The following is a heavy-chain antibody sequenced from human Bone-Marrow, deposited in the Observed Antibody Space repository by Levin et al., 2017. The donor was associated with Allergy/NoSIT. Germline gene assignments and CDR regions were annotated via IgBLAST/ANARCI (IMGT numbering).Heavy chain of an antibody. CDR1: GFIVSRNY. J-gene: IGHJ4*02. D-gene: IGHD6-25*01. Sequence: GESLKISCEASGFIVSRNYMSWVRQAPGKGPEWVAGIYTGGTTYYAHSVKGRFIISRDNSKNTLFLQMDSLRVEDTALYYCTRCRLYYLDSSGYEDWGQGTQVTVSS. V-gene: IGHV3-66*01. CDR3: TRCRLYYLDSSGYED. CDR2: IYTGGTT.